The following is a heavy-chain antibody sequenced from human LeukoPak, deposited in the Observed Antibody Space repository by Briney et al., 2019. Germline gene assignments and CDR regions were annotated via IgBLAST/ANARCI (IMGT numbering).Heavy chain of an antibody. Sequence: PGGSLRLSCAASGFTFSANDMHWVRQAPGKGLEWVSYILFDGSKRYYADSVKGRLTISRDNSKNTLYLQMNSLRAEDTAVYYCAKDQSWAFDYWGRGILVTVSS. CDR1: GFTFSAND. D-gene: IGHD1-26*01. J-gene: IGHJ4*02. CDR3: AKDQSWAFDY. CDR2: ILFDGSKR. V-gene: IGHV3-30*02.